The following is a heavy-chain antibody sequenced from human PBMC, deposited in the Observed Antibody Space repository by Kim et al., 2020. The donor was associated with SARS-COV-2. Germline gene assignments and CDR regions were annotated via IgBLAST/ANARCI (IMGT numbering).Heavy chain of an antibody. CDR2: ISYDGSNK. CDR3: AALHGGGYKDY. D-gene: IGHD3-22*01. CDR1: GFTFSSYG. J-gene: IGHJ4*02. V-gene: IGHV3-30*03. Sequence: GGSLRLSCAASGFTFSSYGMHWVRQAPGKGLEWVAVISYDGSNKYYADSVKGRFTISRDNSKNTLYLQMNSLRAEDTAVYYCAALHGGGYKDYWGQGTLVTVSS.